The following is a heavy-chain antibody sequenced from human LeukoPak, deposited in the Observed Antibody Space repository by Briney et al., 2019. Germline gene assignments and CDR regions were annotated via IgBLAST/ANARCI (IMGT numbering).Heavy chain of an antibody. CDR1: GFTFSSYG. CDR3: ARDQLGSGQRDFDY. CDR2: IWYDGSNK. V-gene: IGHV3-33*01. D-gene: IGHD3-10*01. J-gene: IGHJ4*02. Sequence: GGSLRLSCAASGFTFSSYGMHWVRQAPGKGLEWVAVIWYDGSNKYYADSVKGRFTISRDNSKNTLYLQMNSLRAEDTAVYYCARDQLGSGQRDFDYWGQETLVTVSS.